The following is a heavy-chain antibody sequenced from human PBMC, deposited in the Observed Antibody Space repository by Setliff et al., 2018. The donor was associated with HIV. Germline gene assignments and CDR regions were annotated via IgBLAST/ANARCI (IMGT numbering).Heavy chain of an antibody. CDR1: DYSLSSGYY. D-gene: IGHD6-19*01. Sequence: SETLSLTCTVSDYSLSSGYYWGWIRQPPGKGLEWIGSIYPSGSTYYNPSLKSRVTISVDTSKNQFSLRLSSVTAADTAIYYCAGAIAVALIDYWGQGMLVTVSS. CDR2: IYPSGST. V-gene: IGHV4-38-2*02. J-gene: IGHJ4*02. CDR3: AGAIAVALIDY.